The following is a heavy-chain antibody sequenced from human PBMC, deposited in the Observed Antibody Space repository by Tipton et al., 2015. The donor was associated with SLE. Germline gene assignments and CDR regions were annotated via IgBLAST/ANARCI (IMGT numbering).Heavy chain of an antibody. CDR2: ISWNSGDL. Sequence: SLRLSCAASGFRFDDYAMHWVRQAPGKGLEWVSGISWNSGDLAYADSVKGRFSISRDNAKNSLYLQMNSLRTEDTALYYCVKDTRSAAVGFAFDIWGQGTMVTVSS. CDR1: GFRFDDYA. CDR3: VKDTRSAAVGFAFDI. J-gene: IGHJ3*02. D-gene: IGHD6-13*01. V-gene: IGHV3-9*01.